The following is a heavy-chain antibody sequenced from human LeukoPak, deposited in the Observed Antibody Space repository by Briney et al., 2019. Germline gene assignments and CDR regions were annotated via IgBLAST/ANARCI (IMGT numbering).Heavy chain of an antibody. CDR3: AREEDIVVVPAALYYYYMDV. J-gene: IGHJ6*03. V-gene: IGHV4-38-2*02. CDR2: IFHSGST. Sequence: PSETLSLTCAVSGYSISSGYYWGWIRQPPGKGLEWVGSIFHSGSTYYNPSLKSRVTISVDTSKNQFSLKLSSVTAADTAVYYCAREEDIVVVPAALYYYYMDVWGKGTTVTVSS. D-gene: IGHD2-2*01. CDR1: GYSISSGYY.